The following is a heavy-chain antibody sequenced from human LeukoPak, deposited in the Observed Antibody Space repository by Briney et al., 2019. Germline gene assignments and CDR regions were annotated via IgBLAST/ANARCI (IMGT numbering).Heavy chain of an antibody. CDR3: ARGDGYYYDSSGSYYYYYMDV. V-gene: IGHV4-34*01. J-gene: IGHJ6*03. CDR1: GGSFSGYY. D-gene: IGHD3-22*01. Sequence: SETLSLTCAVYGGSFSGYYWSWIRQPPGKGLEWIGEINHSGSTNYNPSLKSRVTISVDTSKNQFSLELSSVTAADTAVYYCARGDGYYYDSSGSYYYYYMDVWGKGTTVTVSS. CDR2: INHSGST.